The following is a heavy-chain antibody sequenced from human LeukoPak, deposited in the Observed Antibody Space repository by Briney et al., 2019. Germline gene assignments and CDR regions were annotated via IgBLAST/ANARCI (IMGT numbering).Heavy chain of an antibody. V-gene: IGHV4-61*02. Sequence: SETLSLTCTVSGGSISSGSYYWSWIRQPAGKGLEWIGRIYTSGSTNYNPSLKSRVTISVDTSKNQFSLKLSSVTAADTAVYYCARDRAGYCSTSCSNPDAFDIWGQGTMVTVSS. J-gene: IGHJ3*02. CDR3: ARDRAGYCSTSCSNPDAFDI. CDR1: GGSISSGSYY. D-gene: IGHD2-2*01. CDR2: IYTSGST.